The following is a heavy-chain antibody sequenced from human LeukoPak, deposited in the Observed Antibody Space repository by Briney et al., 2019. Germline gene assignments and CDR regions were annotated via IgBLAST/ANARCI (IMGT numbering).Heavy chain of an antibody. CDR3: ARDDYRGTFDY. CDR1: GGSISSYY. D-gene: IGHD4-11*01. J-gene: IGHJ4*02. Sequence: SETLSLTCTVSGGSISSYYWSWIRQPPGKGLEWIGYIYYSGSTNYNPSLKSRVTISVDTSKNQFSLELSSVTAADTAVYYCARDDYRGTFDYWGQGTLVTVSS. V-gene: IGHV4-59*01. CDR2: IYYSGST.